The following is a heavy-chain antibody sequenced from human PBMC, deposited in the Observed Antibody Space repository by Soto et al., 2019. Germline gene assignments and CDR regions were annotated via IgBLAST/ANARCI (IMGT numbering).Heavy chain of an antibody. D-gene: IGHD3-3*01. CDR3: ARDMESSGYYDFWSGSSAPKGFDH. CDR2: IYYSGST. J-gene: IGHJ5*02. Sequence: SDTLSLTCTVSGGSISNYYWSWIRQPPGKGLEWIGYIYYSGSTNYNPSLKSRVTISVDTSKNQFSLKLSSVTAADTAVYYCARDMESSGYYDFWSGSSAPKGFDHWGQGTLVTVSS. V-gene: IGHV4-59*01. CDR1: GGSISNYY.